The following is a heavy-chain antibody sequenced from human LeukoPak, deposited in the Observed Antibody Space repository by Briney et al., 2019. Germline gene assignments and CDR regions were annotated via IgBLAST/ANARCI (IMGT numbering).Heavy chain of an antibody. J-gene: IGHJ5*02. D-gene: IGHD6-25*01. CDR1: GGSISSYY. Sequence: SETLSLTCTVSGGSISSYYWNWIRQPPGKGLEWIGYIYYSGSTNYNPSLKSRVTISVDTSKNQFSLKLNSVTAADTAVYYCARQSTIAAARIDPWGQGTLVTVSS. CDR3: ARQSTIAAARIDP. CDR2: IYYSGST. V-gene: IGHV4-59*08.